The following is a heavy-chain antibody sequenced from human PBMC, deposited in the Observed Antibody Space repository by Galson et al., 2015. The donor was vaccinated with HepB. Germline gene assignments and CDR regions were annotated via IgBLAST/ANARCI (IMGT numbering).Heavy chain of an antibody. D-gene: IGHD3-22*01. CDR2: ISAYNGNT. Sequence: SVKVSCKASGYTFTSYGISWVRQAPGQGLEWMGWISAYNGNTNYAQKLQGRVTMTTDTSTSTAYMELRSLRSDDTAVYYCARAKYYYDSSGYPLFDYWGQGTLVTVSS. V-gene: IGHV1-18*01. J-gene: IGHJ4*02. CDR1: GYTFTSYG. CDR3: ARAKYYYDSSGYPLFDY.